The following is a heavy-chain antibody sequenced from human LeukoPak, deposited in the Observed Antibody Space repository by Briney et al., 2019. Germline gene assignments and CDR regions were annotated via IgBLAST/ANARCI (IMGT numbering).Heavy chain of an antibody. D-gene: IGHD3-10*01. CDR1: GGTFSSYA. V-gene: IGHV1-69*06. Sequence: SVKVSCKASGGTFSSYAISGLRQAPGQGLEWMGGIIPIFGTPNYAQKFQGRVTITADKSTSTAYMELSSLRSEDTAVYYCARGPITMVRGVIRFDYWGQGTLVTVSS. CDR2: IIPIFGTP. J-gene: IGHJ4*02. CDR3: ARGPITMVRGVIRFDY.